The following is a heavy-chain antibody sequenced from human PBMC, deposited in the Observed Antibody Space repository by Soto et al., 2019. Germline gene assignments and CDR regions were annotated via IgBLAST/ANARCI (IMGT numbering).Heavy chain of an antibody. J-gene: IGHJ5*02. V-gene: IGHV3-23*01. D-gene: IGHD6-19*01. CDR3: ATRYSSGWSRYNWFGP. CDR1: GFTFNSFA. CDR2: ISGSGGVS. Sequence: GGSLRLSCAASGFTFNSFAMNWVRQAPGRGLEWVSIISGSGGVSYYSDSVRGRFTISRDNSKSTLYLQMNGLRDDDTAVYYCATRYSSGWSRYNWFGPWGQGTLVTGLL.